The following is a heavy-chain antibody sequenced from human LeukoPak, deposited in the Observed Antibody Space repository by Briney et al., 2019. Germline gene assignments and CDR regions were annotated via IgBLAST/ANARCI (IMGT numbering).Heavy chain of an antibody. V-gene: IGHV3-30*02. D-gene: IGHD6-13*01. J-gene: IGHJ6*03. Sequence: GGSLRLSCAASGFTFSSYGMHWVRQAPGKGLEWVAFIRYDGSNKYYADSVKGRFTISRDNSKNTLYLQMNSVRAEDTAVYYCAKAHVAAADYYYYYMDVWGKGTTVTVSS. CDR3: AKAHVAAADYYYYYMDV. CDR2: IRYDGSNK. CDR1: GFTFSSYG.